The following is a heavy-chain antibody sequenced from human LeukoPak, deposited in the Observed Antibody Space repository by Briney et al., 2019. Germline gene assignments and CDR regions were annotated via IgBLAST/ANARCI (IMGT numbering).Heavy chain of an antibody. CDR1: GFTFSSYG. CDR2: ISYDGSNK. CDR3: AKDQGPDYGDFSYGMDV. D-gene: IGHD4-17*01. Sequence: KAGGSLRLSCAASGFTFSSYGMHWVRQAPGKGLEWVAVISYDGSNKYYADSVKGRFTISRDNSKNTLYLQMNSLRAEDTAVYYCAKDQGPDYGDFSYGMDVWGKGTTVTVSS. J-gene: IGHJ6*04. V-gene: IGHV3-30*18.